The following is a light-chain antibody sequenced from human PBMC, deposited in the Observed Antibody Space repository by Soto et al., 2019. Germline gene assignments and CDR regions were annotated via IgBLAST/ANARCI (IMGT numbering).Light chain of an antibody. CDR2: DAS. CDR3: QQRSNWPPIT. V-gene: IGKV3-11*01. J-gene: IGKJ1*01. Sequence: EVVLTQSPATLSLSPGERATLSCRASQSVSNYLDWFQQKPGQAPRLLIYDASNRATGIPARFSGSGSGTDFTLTISSLEPEDFAVYYCQQRSNWPPITLGQGTKVDIK. CDR1: QSVSNY.